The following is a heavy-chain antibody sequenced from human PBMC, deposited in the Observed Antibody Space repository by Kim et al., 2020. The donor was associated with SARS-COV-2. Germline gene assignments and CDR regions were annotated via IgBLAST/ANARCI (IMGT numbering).Heavy chain of an antibody. D-gene: IGHD6-13*01. CDR1: GFTFSSYG. CDR3: AKDLCPDSSSYLY. V-gene: IGHV3-30*18. CDR2: ISYDGSNK. Sequence: GGSLRLSCAASGFTFSSYGMHWVRQAPGKGLEWVAVISYDGSNKYYADSVKGRFTISRDNSKNTLYLQMNSLRAEDTAVYYCAKDLCPDSSSYLYWGQGTLVTVSS. J-gene: IGHJ4*02.